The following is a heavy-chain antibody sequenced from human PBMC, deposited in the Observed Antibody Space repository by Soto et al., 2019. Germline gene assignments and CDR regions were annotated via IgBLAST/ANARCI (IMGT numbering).Heavy chain of an antibody. Sequence: EVHLLETGGGLVQPGGSLRLSCAASGFTFSNYAMNWVRQAPGKGLEWVSIIGGIGQYTFYADSVKGRFTFSRDNTKNTINVQMNNRRAEARAIYFGAKGGTSHTYGSTVGGPGNTVTVSS. CDR1: GFTFSNYA. CDR2: IGGIGQYT. J-gene: IGHJ6*02. D-gene: IGHD1-26*01. V-gene: IGHV3-23*01. CDR3: AKGGTSHTYGSTV.